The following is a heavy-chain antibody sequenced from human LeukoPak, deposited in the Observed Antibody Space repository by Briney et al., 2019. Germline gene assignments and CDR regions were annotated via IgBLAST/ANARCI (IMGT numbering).Heavy chain of an antibody. CDR3: ASGSSGYDP. CDR2: IYSSGTT. CDR1: GGSISNYY. J-gene: IGHJ5*02. Sequence: SETLSLTCTVSGGSISNYYWSWIRQPAGKGLEWIGRIYSSGTTIYNPSLKSRVTMSVDTSKNQFSLKLSSVTAADTAVYFCASGSSGYDPWGQGTLVTASS. V-gene: IGHV4-4*07. D-gene: IGHD5-12*01.